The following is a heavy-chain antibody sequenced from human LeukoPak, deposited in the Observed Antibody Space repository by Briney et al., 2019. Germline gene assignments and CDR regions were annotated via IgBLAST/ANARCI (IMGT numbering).Heavy chain of an antibody. CDR3: ARKRWEVNAMTGGSLDI. CDR2: ISSNGGST. Sequence: GGSLRLSCAASGFTFSSYAMHWVRQAPGKGLEYVSAISSNGGSTYYANSVKGRFTISRDNSKNTLYLQMGSLRAEDMAVYYCARKRWEVNAMTGGSLDIWGQGTMVTVSS. D-gene: IGHD1-26*01. J-gene: IGHJ3*02. CDR1: GFTFSSYA. V-gene: IGHV3-64*01.